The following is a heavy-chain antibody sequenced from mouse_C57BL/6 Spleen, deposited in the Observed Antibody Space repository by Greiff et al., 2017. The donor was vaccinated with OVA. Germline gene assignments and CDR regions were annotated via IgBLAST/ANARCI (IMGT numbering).Heavy chain of an antibody. Sequence: QVQLQQPGPELVKPGASVKLSCKASGYTFTSYWMHWVQQRPGQGLEWIGNINTSNGGTNYNEKFKSKATLTVDKSSSTAYMQLSSLTSEDSAVYYCARRYGSSYEGYYDAMDYWGQGTSVTVSS. J-gene: IGHJ4*01. D-gene: IGHD1-1*01. CDR3: ARRYGSSYEGYYDAMDY. CDR1: GYTFTSYW. V-gene: IGHV1-53*01. CDR2: INTSNGGT.